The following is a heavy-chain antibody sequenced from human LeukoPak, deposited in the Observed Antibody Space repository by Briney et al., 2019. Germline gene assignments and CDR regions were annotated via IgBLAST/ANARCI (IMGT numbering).Heavy chain of an antibody. CDR3: ARGISGYSGYGYAFDI. D-gene: IGHD5-12*01. CDR1: GGTFSSYA. Sequence: ASVKVSCKASGGTFSSYAITWVRQAPGQRLEWMGRILPVLGVANYAQKFQGRFTITADGSTSTAYMELSSLRSEDTAVYYCARGISGYSGYGYAFDIWGQGTMVTVSS. CDR2: ILPVLGVA. V-gene: IGHV1-69*04. J-gene: IGHJ3*02.